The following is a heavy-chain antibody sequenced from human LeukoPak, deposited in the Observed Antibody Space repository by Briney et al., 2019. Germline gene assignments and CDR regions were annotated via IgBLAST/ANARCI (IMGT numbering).Heavy chain of an antibody. J-gene: IGHJ4*02. D-gene: IGHD3-10*01. CDR3: AKDESIFWYYGSGSYYPLDY. V-gene: IGHV3-48*01. CDR2: ITSSSSTI. Sequence: PGGSLRLSCAASGFTFSDYAMNWVRQAPGKGLEWVSYITSSSSTIYYADSVKGRFTISRDNSKNTLYLQMNSLRAEDTAVYYCAKDESIFWYYGSGSYYPLDYWGQGTLVTVSS. CDR1: GFTFSDYA.